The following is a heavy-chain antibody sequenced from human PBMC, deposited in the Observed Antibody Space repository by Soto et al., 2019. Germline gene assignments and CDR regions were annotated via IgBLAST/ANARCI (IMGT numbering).Heavy chain of an antibody. CDR1: GFTVSSNY. CDR3: ARGWGLTICLDY. Sequence: GGSLRLSCAASGFTVSSNYMSWVRQAPGKGLEWVSVIYSGGSTYYADSVKGRFTISRDNSKNTLYLQMNSLRAEDTAVYHCARGWGLTICLDYWGKGTLVTVSS. D-gene: IGHD2-2*01. CDR2: IYSGGST. V-gene: IGHV3-53*01. J-gene: IGHJ4*02.